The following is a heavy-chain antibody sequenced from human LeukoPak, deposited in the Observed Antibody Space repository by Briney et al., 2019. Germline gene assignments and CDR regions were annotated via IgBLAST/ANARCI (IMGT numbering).Heavy chain of an antibody. Sequence: GGSLRLSCAASGFTFSSYSMNWVRQAPGKGLEWVSSISSSSSYIYCADSVKGRFTISRDNAKNSLYLQMNSLRAEDTAVYYCARPPGGSGSIFDAFDIWGQGTMVTVSS. V-gene: IGHV3-21*01. D-gene: IGHD3-10*01. CDR3: ARPPGGSGSIFDAFDI. CDR2: ISSSSSYI. J-gene: IGHJ3*02. CDR1: GFTFSSYS.